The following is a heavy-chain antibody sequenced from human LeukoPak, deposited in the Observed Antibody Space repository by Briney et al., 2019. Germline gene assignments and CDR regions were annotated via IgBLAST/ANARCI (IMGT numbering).Heavy chain of an antibody. CDR3: ATVPGDY. CDR2: ISGGGKT. V-gene: IGHV3-53*01. J-gene: IGHJ4*02. Sequence: GGSLRLSCAASGFRVSSNYISWVRQAPGKGLEWVSVISGGGKTYYADSVKGRFTVSRDNAKNSLYLQMNSLRAEDTAVYYCATVPGDYWGQGTLVIVSS. CDR1: GFRVSSNY.